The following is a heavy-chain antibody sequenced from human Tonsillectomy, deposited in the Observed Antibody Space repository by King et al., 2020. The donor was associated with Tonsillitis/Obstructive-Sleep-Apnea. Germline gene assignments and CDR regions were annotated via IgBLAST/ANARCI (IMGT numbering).Heavy chain of an antibody. J-gene: IGHJ4*02. CDR1: GFTFSSYS. D-gene: IGHD7-27*01. V-gene: IGHV3-21*01. CDR2: ISSSSSYI. CDR3: ARISNWGSGYFDY. Sequence: VQLVESGGGLVKPGGSLRLSCAASGFTFSSYSMNWVRQAPGKGLEWVSSISSSSSYIYYADSVKGRFTISRDNAKNSLYLQMISLRAEDTAVYYCARISNWGSGYFDYWGQGTLVTVSS.